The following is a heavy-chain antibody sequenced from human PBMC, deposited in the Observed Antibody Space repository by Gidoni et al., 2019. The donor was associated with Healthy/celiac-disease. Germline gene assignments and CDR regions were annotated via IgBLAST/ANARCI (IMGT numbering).Heavy chain of an antibody. CDR2: INHSGST. D-gene: IGHD3-3*01. CDR3: ARGKPRLRFLEWSHFDY. J-gene: IGHJ4*02. V-gene: IGHV4-34*01. CDR1: GRSFRDYY. Sequence: QVQLQQWGAALSKPSETLSLTCAVYGRSFRDYYWSWIRQPPGKGLEWIWEINHSGSTNYNPSLKSRVTIAVDTSKNQFSLKLSSVTAADTAVYYCARGKPRLRFLEWSHFDYWGQGTLVTVSS.